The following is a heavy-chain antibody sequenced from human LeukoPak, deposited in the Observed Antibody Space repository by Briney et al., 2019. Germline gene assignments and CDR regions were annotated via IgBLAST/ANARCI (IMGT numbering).Heavy chain of an antibody. Sequence: ASVKVSCKASGYTFTSYAMHWVRQAPGQRLEWMGWINAGNGNTKYSQKFQGRVTITRDTSASTAYMELSSLRSEDTAVYYCARGKKDIVVVPANWFDPWGQGTLVTVSS. CDR1: GYTFTSYA. V-gene: IGHV1-3*01. J-gene: IGHJ5*02. CDR3: ARGKKDIVVVPANWFDP. CDR2: INAGNGNT. D-gene: IGHD2-2*01.